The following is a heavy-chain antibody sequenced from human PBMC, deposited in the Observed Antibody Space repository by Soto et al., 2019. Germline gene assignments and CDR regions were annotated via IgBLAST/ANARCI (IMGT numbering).Heavy chain of an antibody. D-gene: IGHD3-22*01. CDR1: GYTLTELS. CDR2: FDPEDGET. J-gene: IGHJ5*01. Sequence: ASVKVSCKVSGYTLTELSMHWVRQAPGKGLEWMGGFDPEDGETIYAQKFQGRVTMTEDTSTDTAYMELSSLRSEDTAVYYCATANYYDSSGYPDLGRKWVWFDYWGQGTLVTVSS. V-gene: IGHV1-24*01. CDR3: ATANYYDSSGYPDLGRKWVWFDY.